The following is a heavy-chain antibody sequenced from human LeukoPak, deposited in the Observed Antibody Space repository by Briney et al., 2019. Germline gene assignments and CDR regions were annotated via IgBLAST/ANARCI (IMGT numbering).Heavy chain of an antibody. J-gene: IGHJ5*02. CDR3: ASKPKYCSSTSCSGFDP. CDR2: IYPGDSDT. Sequence: GESLKISCKSSGYSFTSYWIGWVRQMPGKGLEWMGIIYPGDSDTRYSPSFQGQVTISADKSISTAYLQWSSLKASDTAMYYCASKPKYCSSTSCSGFDPWGQGTLVTVSS. V-gene: IGHV5-51*01. CDR1: GYSFTSYW. D-gene: IGHD2-2*01.